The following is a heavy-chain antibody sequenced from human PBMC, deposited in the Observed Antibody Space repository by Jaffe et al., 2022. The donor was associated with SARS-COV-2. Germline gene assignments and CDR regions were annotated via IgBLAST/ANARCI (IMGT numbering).Heavy chain of an antibody. J-gene: IGHJ4*02. CDR1: GFTFSSYG. V-gene: IGHV3-30*18. CDR3: AKDLPIRLLFSPADY. CDR2: ISYDGSNK. Sequence: QVQLVESGGGVVQPGRSLRLSCAASGFTFSSYGMHWVRQAPGKGLEWVAVISYDGSNKYYADSVKGRFTISRDNSKNTLYLQMNSLRAEDTAVYYCAKDLPIRLLFSPADYWGQGTLVTVSS. D-gene: IGHD5-18*01.